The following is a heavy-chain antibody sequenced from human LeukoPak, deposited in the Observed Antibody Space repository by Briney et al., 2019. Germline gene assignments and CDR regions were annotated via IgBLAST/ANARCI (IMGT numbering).Heavy chain of an antibody. J-gene: IGHJ4*02. CDR1: GFTFSSYA. D-gene: IGHD3-22*01. CDR2: ISGSGGST. V-gene: IGHV3-23*01. CDR3: AKDETMIVVVTFVY. Sequence: PGGSLRLSCAASGFTFSSYAMSWDRQAPGKGLEWVSAISGSGGSTYYADSVKGRFTISRDNSKNTLYLQMNSLRAEDTAVYYCAKDETMIVVVTFVYWGQGTLVTVSS.